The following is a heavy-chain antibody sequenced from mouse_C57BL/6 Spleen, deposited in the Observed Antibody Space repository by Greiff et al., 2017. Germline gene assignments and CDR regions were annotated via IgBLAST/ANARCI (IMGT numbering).Heavy chain of an antibody. J-gene: IGHJ4*01. CDR1: GYTFTSYW. D-gene: IGHD2-1*01. V-gene: IGHV1-55*01. Sequence: QVQLQQPGAELVKPGASVKMSCKASGYTFTSYWITWVKQRPGQGLEWIGDIYPGSGSTNYNEKFKSKATLTVDTSSSTAYMQLSSLTSEDSAVYYCAGGKYLPLSYYAMDYWGQGTSVTVSS. CDR2: IYPGSGST. CDR3: AGGKYLPLSYYAMDY.